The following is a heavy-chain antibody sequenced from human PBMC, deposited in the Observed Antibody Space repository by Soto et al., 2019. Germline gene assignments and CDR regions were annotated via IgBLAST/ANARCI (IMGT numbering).Heavy chain of an antibody. D-gene: IGHD2-2*01. Sequence: SETLSLTCTVSGGSISSSNWWTWVRQAPGKGLEWIGDIYHSGSTNYNPSLKSRVTISVDTSKNQFSLKLSSVTAADTAVYYCARVPDRWGQGTLVTVSS. CDR3: ARVPDR. J-gene: IGHJ5*02. CDR1: GGSISSSNW. V-gene: IGHV4-4*02. CDR2: IYHSGST.